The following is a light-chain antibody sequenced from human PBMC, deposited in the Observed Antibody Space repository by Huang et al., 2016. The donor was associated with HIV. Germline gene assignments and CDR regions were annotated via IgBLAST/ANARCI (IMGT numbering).Light chain of an antibody. V-gene: IGKV3-15*01. CDR3: QQYNDFRST. CDR1: QIVSSH. CDR2: AAS. Sequence: ETVMTQSPVPLSVSPGDRASLSCRSSQIVSSHLAWYQQKPGQAPRLLIYAASTRATGVPARFSGSGAGTEFTLTISTLQSEDSAVYYCQQYNDFRSTFGPGTRVEIK. J-gene: IGKJ3*01.